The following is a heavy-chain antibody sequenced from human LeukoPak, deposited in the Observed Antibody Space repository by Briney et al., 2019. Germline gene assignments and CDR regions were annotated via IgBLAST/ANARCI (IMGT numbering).Heavy chain of an antibody. CDR3: ARAYCGADCRYYYYYYMDV. CDR2: ISSSSSSI. D-gene: IGHD2-21*01. V-gene: IGHV3-48*01. Sequence: PGGSLRLSCAASGFIFSSYSMNWVRQAPGKGLEWVSYISSSSSSIYYADSVKGRFTISRDNAKNSLYLQMNSLRAEDTAVYYCARAYCGADCRYYYYYYMDVWGKGTTVTVSS. J-gene: IGHJ6*03. CDR1: GFIFSSYS.